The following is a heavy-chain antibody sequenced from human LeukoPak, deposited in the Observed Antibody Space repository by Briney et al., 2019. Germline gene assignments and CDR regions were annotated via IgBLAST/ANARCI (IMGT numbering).Heavy chain of an antibody. CDR3: ARGGRRDGYLDY. J-gene: IGHJ4*02. CDR1: GFTFSDYY. CDR2: IYYSGST. V-gene: IGHV4-31*02. Sequence: LRLPCAASGFTFSDYYMSWIRQHPGKGLEWIGYIYYSGSTYYNPSLKSRVTISVDTSKNQFSLKLSSVTAADTAVYYCARGGRRDGYLDYWGQGTLVTVSS.